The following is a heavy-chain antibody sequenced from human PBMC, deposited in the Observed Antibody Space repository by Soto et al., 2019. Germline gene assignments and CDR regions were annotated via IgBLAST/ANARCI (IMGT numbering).Heavy chain of an antibody. D-gene: IGHD3-16*01. CDR1: GFTFNIYA. CDR3: TKLSADTSYRHIDS. V-gene: IGHV3-23*01. J-gene: IGHJ4*02. CDR2: ISDNGDDK. Sequence: GGSLRLSCAASGFTFNIYAMTWVRQAPGKGLEWVSTISDNGDDKDYADPLKGRFTISRDNSNNMVYLQMNSLRAEDTAIYYCTKLSADTSYRHIDSWGQGTLVTVSS.